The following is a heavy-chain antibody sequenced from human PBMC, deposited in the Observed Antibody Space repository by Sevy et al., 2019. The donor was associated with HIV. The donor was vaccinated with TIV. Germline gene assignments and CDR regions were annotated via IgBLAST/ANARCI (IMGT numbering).Heavy chain of an antibody. V-gene: IGHV7-4-1*02. D-gene: IGHD3-10*01. CDR2: INTNTGNP. CDR1: GYTFTSYA. Sequence: ASVKVSCKASGYTFTSYAMNWVRQAPGQGREWMGWINTNTGNPTYAQGLTGRFVFSLDTSVSTAYLQISSLKAEDTAVYYCARGITMVRGPPGYFDYWGQGTLVTVSS. CDR3: ARGITMVRGPPGYFDY. J-gene: IGHJ4*02.